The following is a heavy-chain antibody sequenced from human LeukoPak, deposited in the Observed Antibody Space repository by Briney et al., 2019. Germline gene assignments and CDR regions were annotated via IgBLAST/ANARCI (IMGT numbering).Heavy chain of an antibody. CDR3: ARGGELLSS. Sequence: GGSLRLSCAASGFTFSSYEMNRVRQAPGKGLEWVSYISSSGSTIYYADSVKGRFTISSDNAKNSLYLQMNSLRAEDTAVYYCARGGELLSSWGQGTLVTVSS. J-gene: IGHJ5*02. D-gene: IGHD1-26*01. V-gene: IGHV3-48*03. CDR2: ISSSGSTI. CDR1: GFTFSSYE.